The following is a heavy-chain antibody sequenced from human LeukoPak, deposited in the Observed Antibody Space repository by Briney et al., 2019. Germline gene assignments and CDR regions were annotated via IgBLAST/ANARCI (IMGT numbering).Heavy chain of an antibody. Sequence: ASVKVSCKGSGYTFTGYGISWVRQAPGQGLEWMGWISVYNGNTKYAQKFQGRVTMTTDTSTSTAYMDLRSLRSDDTAVYYCARGRGEIFAINVFYYYYMDVWGEGTTVTVSS. V-gene: IGHV1-18*01. J-gene: IGHJ6*03. CDR3: ARGRGEIFAINVFYYYYMDV. CDR1: GYTFTGYG. CDR2: ISVYNGNT. D-gene: IGHD3-16*01.